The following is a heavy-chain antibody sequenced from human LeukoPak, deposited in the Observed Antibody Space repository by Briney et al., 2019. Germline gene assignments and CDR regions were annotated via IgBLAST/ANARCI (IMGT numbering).Heavy chain of an antibody. D-gene: IGHD6-13*01. J-gene: IGHJ4*02. Sequence: AAVKVSCKASGYTFTGYYMHWVRQAPGQGLEWMGWINPNSGGTNYAQKFQGRVTMPRDKSISTAYMELSRLRSDDTAVYYCATGYSTLYYFDYWGQGTLVTVSS. V-gene: IGHV1-2*02. CDR1: GYTFTGYY. CDR3: ATGYSTLYYFDY. CDR2: INPNSGGT.